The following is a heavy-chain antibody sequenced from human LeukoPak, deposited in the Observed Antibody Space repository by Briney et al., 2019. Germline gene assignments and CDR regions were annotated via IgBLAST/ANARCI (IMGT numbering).Heavy chain of an antibody. CDR2: IYYSGST. D-gene: IGHD3-16*01. CDR3: ATPTMITFGGVIQEGGPYYFDY. Sequence: PSETLSLTCTVSGGSISSSSYYWGWIRQPPGKGLEWIGSIYYSGSTYYNPSLKSRVTISVDTSKNQFSLKLSSVTAADTAVYYCATPTMITFGGVIQEGGPYYFDYWGQGTLVTVSS. V-gene: IGHV4-39*01. CDR1: GGSISSSSYY. J-gene: IGHJ4*02.